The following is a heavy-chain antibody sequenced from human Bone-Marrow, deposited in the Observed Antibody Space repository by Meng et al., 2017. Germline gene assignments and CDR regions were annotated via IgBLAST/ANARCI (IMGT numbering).Heavy chain of an antibody. Sequence: VELVESGGGVCQPGRSTGLSCAASGFTFSSYAMHWVRQVPGKGLEWVAVISYDGSNKYYADSVKGRFTISRDNSKNTLYLQMNSLRAEDTAVYYCARDRGGIDYWGQGTLVTVSS. CDR1: GFTFSSYA. CDR3: ARDRGGIDY. V-gene: IGHV3-30*01. CDR2: ISYDGSNK. D-gene: IGHD2-15*01. J-gene: IGHJ4*02.